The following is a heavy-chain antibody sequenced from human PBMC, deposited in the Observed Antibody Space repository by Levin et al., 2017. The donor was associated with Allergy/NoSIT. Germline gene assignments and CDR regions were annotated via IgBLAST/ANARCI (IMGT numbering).Heavy chain of an antibody. CDR1: GGSISSYY. CDR3: ARDPSGSFFNWFDP. Sequence: SETLSLTCTVSGGSISSYYWSWIRQPPGKGLEWIGYVYKSGGTNYNPSLKSRVTISVDTSKNQFSLKLRSVTAADTAVYYCARDPSGSFFNWFDPWGQGTLVTVSS. D-gene: IGHD1-26*01. CDR2: VYKSGGT. J-gene: IGHJ5*02. V-gene: IGHV4-59*01.